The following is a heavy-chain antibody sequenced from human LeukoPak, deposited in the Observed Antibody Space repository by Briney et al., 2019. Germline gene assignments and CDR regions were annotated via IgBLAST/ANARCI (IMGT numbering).Heavy chain of an antibody. CDR2: IYYSGST. J-gene: IGHJ4*02. CDR3: ARHLEGSGWSGGFDY. D-gene: IGHD6-19*01. V-gene: IGHV4-39*01. Sequence: PSETLSLTCTVSGGSISSSSYYWGWIRQPPGKGLEWIGSIYYSGSTYYNPSLKSRVTISVDTSKNQFSLKLSSVTTADTAVYYCARHLEGSGWSGGFDYWGQGTLVTVSS. CDR1: GGSISSSSYY.